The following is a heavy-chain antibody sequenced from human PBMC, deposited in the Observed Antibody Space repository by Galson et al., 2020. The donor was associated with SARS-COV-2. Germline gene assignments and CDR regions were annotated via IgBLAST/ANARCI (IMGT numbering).Heavy chain of an antibody. CDR2: ISWNSGSI. V-gene: IGHV3-9*01. J-gene: IGHJ6*02. CDR1: GFTFDDYA. D-gene: IGHD3-10*01. Sequence: GGSLRLSCAASGFTFDDYAMHWVRQAPGKGLEWVSGISWNSGSIGYADSVKGRFTISRDNAKNSLYLQMNSLRAEDTALYYCAKDCSSGWFGELPYSYYYYYGMDVWGQGTTVTVSS. CDR3: AKDCSSGWFGELPYSYYYYYGMDV.